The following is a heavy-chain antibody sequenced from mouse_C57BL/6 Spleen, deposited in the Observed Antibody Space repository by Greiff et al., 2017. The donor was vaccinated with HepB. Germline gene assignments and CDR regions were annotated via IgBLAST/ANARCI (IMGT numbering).Heavy chain of an antibody. D-gene: IGHD1-1*01. V-gene: IGHV2-2*01. Sequence: QVQLKESGPGLLQPSQSLSITCTVSGFSLTSYGVHWVRQSPGKGLEWLGVIWSGGSTDYNAAFISRLSISKDNSKSQVFFKMNSLQADDTAIYYCARRRSTVVGDYAMDYWGQGTSVTVSS. CDR1: GFSLTSYG. J-gene: IGHJ4*01. CDR2: IWSGGST. CDR3: ARRRSTVVGDYAMDY.